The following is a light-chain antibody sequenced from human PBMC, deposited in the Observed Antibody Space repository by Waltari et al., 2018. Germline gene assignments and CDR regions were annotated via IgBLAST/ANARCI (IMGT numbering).Light chain of an antibody. V-gene: IGLV8-61*01. CDR1: SGSVSTKFY. CDR2: STN. J-gene: IGLJ3*02. CDR3: VLYMGSGISV. Sequence: QTVVTQEPSFSVSPGGTVTLTCGLISGSVSTKFYPTWYQQTPGQAPRTLMYSTNTRSSGVPDRFSGSILGNKAALTITGAQADDESDDYCVLYMGSGISVFGGGTKLTVL.